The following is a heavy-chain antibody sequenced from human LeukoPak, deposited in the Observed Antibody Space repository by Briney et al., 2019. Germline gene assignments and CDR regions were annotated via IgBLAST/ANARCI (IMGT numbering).Heavy chain of an antibody. CDR3: ARVRGGSGRSYAADAFDI. Sequence: QSGGSLRLSCAVSGFNFSNYWMSWVRQAPGKGLVWVSRIYNDGSSTSYADSVKGRFTISRDNAKSTLYLQMNSLRAEDTAVYYCARVRGGSGRSYAADAFDIWGQGTMVTVSS. CDR2: IYNDGSST. V-gene: IGHV3-74*01. D-gene: IGHD1-26*01. J-gene: IGHJ3*02. CDR1: GFNFSNYW.